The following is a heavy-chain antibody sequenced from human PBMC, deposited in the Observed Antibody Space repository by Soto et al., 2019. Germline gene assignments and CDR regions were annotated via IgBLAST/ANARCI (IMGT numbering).Heavy chain of an antibody. V-gene: IGHV4-59*01. J-gene: IGHJ4*02. CDR3: ASGYCSGGSCYSRY. CDR2: IYYSGST. D-gene: IGHD2-15*01. CDR1: GGSISSYY. Sequence: QVQLQESGPGLVKPSETLSLTCTVSGGSISSYYWSWIRQPPGKGLEWIGYIYYSGSTNYNPSHKSRVAISVHTSKSQCPPKLSSVTAADTAVYYGASGYCSGGSCYSRYWGQGTLVTVSS.